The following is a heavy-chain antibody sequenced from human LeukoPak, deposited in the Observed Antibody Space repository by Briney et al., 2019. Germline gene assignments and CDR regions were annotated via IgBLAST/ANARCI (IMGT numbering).Heavy chain of an antibody. CDR3: ARRSVGTTDFFDY. D-gene: IGHD1-26*01. V-gene: IGHV3-21*01. CDR1: GFIFSSNS. CDR2: ISGSSSSI. J-gene: IGHJ4*02. Sequence: GGSLRLSCAASGFIFSSNSMNWVRQAPGKGLEWISSISGSSSSIYYADSVKGRFTISRDNAKNSLYLQMNSLRPEDTAVYYCARRSVGTTDFFDYWGQGTLVTVSS.